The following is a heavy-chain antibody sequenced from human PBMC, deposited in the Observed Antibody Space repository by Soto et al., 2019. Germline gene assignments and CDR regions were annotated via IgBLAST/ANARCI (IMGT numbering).Heavy chain of an antibody. D-gene: IGHD2-2*01. CDR3: ARTVCSSASCYGYYYYGLDV. CDR1: GDSIRSTNNY. J-gene: IGHJ6*02. Sequence: LSLTCTVSGDSIRSTNNYWSWIRQHPGKGLEWIGYIYYSGSTYYNPSLKSRPAISVDTSKNQFSLKLSSVTAADTAVYYCARTVCSSASCYGYYYYGLDVWGQGTTVTVSS. V-gene: IGHV4-31*03. CDR2: IYYSGST.